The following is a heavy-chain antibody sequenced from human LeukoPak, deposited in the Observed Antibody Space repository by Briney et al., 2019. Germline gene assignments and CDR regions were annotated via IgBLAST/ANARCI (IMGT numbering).Heavy chain of an antibody. Sequence: GGSLRLSCAASGFTFSSYDMHWVRQATGKGLEWVSAIGTAGDTYYPGSVKGRFTISRENAKDSLYLQMNSLRAGDTAVYYCARTRGYGDYGAFDIWGQGTMVTVSS. J-gene: IGHJ3*02. CDR3: ARTRGYGDYGAFDI. V-gene: IGHV3-13*01. CDR2: IGTAGDT. D-gene: IGHD4-17*01. CDR1: GFTFSSYD.